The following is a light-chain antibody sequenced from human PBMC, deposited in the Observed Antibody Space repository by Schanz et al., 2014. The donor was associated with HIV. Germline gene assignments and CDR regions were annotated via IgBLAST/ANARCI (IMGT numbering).Light chain of an antibody. CDR3: SSYTTSDTLI. CDR2: DVS. J-gene: IGLJ2*01. V-gene: IGLV2-14*03. Sequence: QSALTQPASVSGSPGQSITISCTGTRRDIGAYNYVSWYQQYPGKAPKLIIFDVSNRPSGISARFSGSKSGNTASLTISGLQAEDEADYYCSSYTTSDTLILGGGTKLTVL. CDR1: RRDIGAYNY.